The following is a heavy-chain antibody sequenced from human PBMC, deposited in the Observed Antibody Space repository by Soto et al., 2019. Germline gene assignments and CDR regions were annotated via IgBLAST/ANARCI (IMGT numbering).Heavy chain of an antibody. CDR1: GYTFTSYA. CDR3: AREDILTGFTNDY. J-gene: IGHJ4*02. Sequence: ASVKVSCKASGYTFTSYAMHWVRQAPGQRLEWMGWINAGNGNTKYSQKFQGRVTITRDTSASTAYMELSSLRSEDTAVYYCAREDILTGFTNDYWGQGTLVTVS. CDR2: INAGNGNT. V-gene: IGHV1-3*01. D-gene: IGHD3-9*01.